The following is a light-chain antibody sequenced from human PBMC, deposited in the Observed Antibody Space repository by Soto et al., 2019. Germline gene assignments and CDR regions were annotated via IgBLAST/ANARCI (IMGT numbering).Light chain of an antibody. Sequence: DIQMTQSPSSLSASVGDRVTITCRASQSISSYLNWYQQKPGKAPKLLIYAASSLQSGVPSRFSGSGSGTDLTLTISSLQPEDFATYYCQQSYSTPSCTFGQGTKVEIK. CDR1: QSISSY. CDR3: QQSYSTPSCT. J-gene: IGKJ1*01. V-gene: IGKV1-39*01. CDR2: AAS.